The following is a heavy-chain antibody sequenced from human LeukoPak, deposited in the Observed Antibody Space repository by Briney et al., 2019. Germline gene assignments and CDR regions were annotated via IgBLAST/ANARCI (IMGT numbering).Heavy chain of an antibody. CDR1: GGSIRNYF. CDR2: IYYSGST. D-gene: IGHD5-18*01. Sequence: PSETLSLTCTVSGGSIRNYFWSWIRQPPGKGLEWIGYIYYSGSTNYNPSPKSRVTISVDTSKNQFSLKLSSVTAADTAVYYCARTRGYSYGYSYYYYMDVWGKGTTVTISS. J-gene: IGHJ6*03. V-gene: IGHV4-59*12. CDR3: ARTRGYSYGYSYYYYMDV.